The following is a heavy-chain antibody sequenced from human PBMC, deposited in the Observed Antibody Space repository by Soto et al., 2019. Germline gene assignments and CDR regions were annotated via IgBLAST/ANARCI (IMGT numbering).Heavy chain of an antibody. V-gene: IGHV3-74*01. CDR1: GFTFSSYW. J-gene: IGHJ6*02. CDR3: ARDNFTYYDFWSGYSMGYYGMDV. Sequence: EVQLVESGGGLVQPGGSLRLSCAASGFTFSSYWMHWVRQAPGKGLVWVSRINSDGSSTSYADSVKGRFTISRDNAKNTLYLQMNSLRAEDTAVYYCARDNFTYYDFWSGYSMGYYGMDVWGQGTTVTVSS. CDR2: INSDGSST. D-gene: IGHD3-3*01.